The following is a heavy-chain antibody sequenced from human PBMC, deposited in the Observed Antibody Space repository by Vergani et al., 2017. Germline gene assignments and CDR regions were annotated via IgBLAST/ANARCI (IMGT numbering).Heavy chain of an antibody. V-gene: IGHV1-69*04. CDR1: GGTFSSYA. Sequence: QVQLVQSGAEVKKPGASVKVSCKASGGTFSSYAISWVRQAPGQGLEWMGRIIPILGIANYAQKFQGRVTITADKSTSTAYMELRSLRSDDTAVYYCARDVRDYGVAFDIWGQGTMVTVSS. D-gene: IGHD4-17*01. CDR3: ARDVRDYGVAFDI. J-gene: IGHJ3*02. CDR2: IIPILGIA.